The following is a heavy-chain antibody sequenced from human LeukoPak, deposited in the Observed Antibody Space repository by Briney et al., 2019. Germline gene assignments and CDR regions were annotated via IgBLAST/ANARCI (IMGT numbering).Heavy chain of an antibody. V-gene: IGHV4-38-2*02. CDR2: IYHSGST. CDR3: ARELAVAVSYFDY. D-gene: IGHD6-19*01. CDR1: GYSISSGYY. J-gene: IGHJ4*02. Sequence: SETLSLTCTVSGYSISSGYYWGWIRQPPGKGLEWIGSIYHSGSTYYNPSLKSRVTISVDTSKNQSSLKLSSVTAADTAVYYCARELAVAVSYFDYWGQGTLVTVSS.